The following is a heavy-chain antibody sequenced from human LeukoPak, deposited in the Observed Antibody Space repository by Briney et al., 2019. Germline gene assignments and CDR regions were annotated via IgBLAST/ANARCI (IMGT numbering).Heavy chain of an antibody. CDR2: VSPPGGGT. V-gene: IGHV3-23*01. CDR3: AKDGGEYYDILTGYYPRLYYMDV. J-gene: IGHJ6*03. CDR1: GFTFSNHG. D-gene: IGHD3-9*01. Sequence: GGSLRLSCAASGFTFSNHGMNWVRQAPGKGLEWLSGVSPPGGGTYYADSVKGRFTISRDNSKNTLYLQMNSLRAEDTAVYYCAKDGGEYYDILTGYYPRLYYMDVWGKGTTVTIPS.